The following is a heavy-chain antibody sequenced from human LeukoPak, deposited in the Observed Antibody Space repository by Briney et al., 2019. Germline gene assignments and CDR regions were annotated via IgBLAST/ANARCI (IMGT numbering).Heavy chain of an antibody. D-gene: IGHD3-10*01. V-gene: IGHV3-23*01. J-gene: IGHJ4*02. Sequence: GGSLRLSCAASGFTFSNYAMSWVRQAPGKGLDWVSTISSSGGSTYHADPVKGRFTISRDNSKNTLYLQMNSLRAEDTAMYYCAKGSSAGRPYYFDYWGQGTLVTVSS. CDR3: AKGSSAGRPYYFDY. CDR1: GFTFSNYA. CDR2: ISSSGGST.